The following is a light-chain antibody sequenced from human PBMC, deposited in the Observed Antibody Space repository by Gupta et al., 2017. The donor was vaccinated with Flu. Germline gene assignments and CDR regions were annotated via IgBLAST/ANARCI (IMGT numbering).Light chain of an antibody. CDR2: GAS. CDR3: QQYANWPLT. Sequence: EVVLTQSPATLSVSPGERVTLSCRASQTVNNNLAWNRQKPGQAPRLLIYGASMRATGLPARFSGSGFGTEFTLTISGLQSEDFAVYYCQQYANWPLTFGGGTKVEI. J-gene: IGKJ4*01. CDR1: QTVNNN. V-gene: IGKV3-15*01.